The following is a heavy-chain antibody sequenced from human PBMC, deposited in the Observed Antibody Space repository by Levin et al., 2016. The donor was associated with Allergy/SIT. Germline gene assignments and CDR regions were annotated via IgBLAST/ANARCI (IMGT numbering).Heavy chain of an antibody. D-gene: IGHD3-16*01. CDR2: MTPHNGDT. J-gene: IGHJ5*02. V-gene: IGHV1-8*02. CDR1: GYNFGIFD. CDR3: ARVPQWGGEFAP. Sequence: ASVKVSCKASGYNFGIFDINWVRQAPGQGLEWMGWMTPHNGDTGYAQKFQGRVTMTRDTSTDTAYLELTGLTPDDTAVYYCARVPQWGGEFAPWGQGTLVTVSS.